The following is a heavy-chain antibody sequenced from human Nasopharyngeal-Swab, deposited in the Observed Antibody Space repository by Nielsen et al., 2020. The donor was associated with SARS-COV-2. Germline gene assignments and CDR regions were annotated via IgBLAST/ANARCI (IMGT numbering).Heavy chain of an antibody. J-gene: IGHJ6*03. CDR1: GFTVSSNY. CDR2: IYSGGST. D-gene: IGHD3-22*01. CDR3: ARVSSGYYSSPLQAETYYYYYYYMDV. V-gene: IGHV3-53*04. Sequence: GGSLRLSCAASGFTVSSNYMSWVRQAPGKGLEWVSVIYSGGSTYYADSVKGRFTISRHNSKNTLYLQMNSLRAEDTAVYYCARVSSGYYSSPLQAETYYYYYYYMDVWGKGTTVTVSS.